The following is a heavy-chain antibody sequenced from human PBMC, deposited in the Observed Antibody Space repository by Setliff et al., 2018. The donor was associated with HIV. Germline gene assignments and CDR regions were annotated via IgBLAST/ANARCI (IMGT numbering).Heavy chain of an antibody. CDR3: ARAWGYGLGSYYGH. CDR2: IIPNLHIP. V-gene: IGHV1-69*10. D-gene: IGHD3-10*01. Sequence: SVKVSCKAVGYSLTSYGINWVRQAPGQGLEWMGGIIPNLHIPHYAQKFQGRVTITADESTTTGYMELTSLTSEDTAVYYCARAWGYGLGSYYGHWGQGTLVTVSS. CDR1: GYSLTSYG. J-gene: IGHJ4*02.